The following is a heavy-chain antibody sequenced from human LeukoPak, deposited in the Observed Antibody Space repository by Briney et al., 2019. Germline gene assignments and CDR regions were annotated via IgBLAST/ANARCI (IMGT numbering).Heavy chain of an antibody. CDR1: GGSISSSSYY. D-gene: IGHD2-2*01. J-gene: IGHJ4*02. CDR3: ARGVVVPAAPPGGFDY. Sequence: SETLSLTCTVSGGSISSSSYYWGWIRQPPGKGLEWIGSIYYSGSTYYNPSLKSRVTISVDTSKNQFSLKLSSVTAADTAVYYCARGVVVPAAPPGGFDYWGQGTLVTVSS. V-gene: IGHV4-39*07. CDR2: IYYSGST.